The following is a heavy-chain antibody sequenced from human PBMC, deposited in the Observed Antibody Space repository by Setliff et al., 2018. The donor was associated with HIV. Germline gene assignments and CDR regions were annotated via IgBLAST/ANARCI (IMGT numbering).Heavy chain of an antibody. CDR2: INAGNGNT. Sequence: ASVKVSCKASGYTFTSYAMHWVRQAPGQRLEWMGWINAGNGNTKYSQKFQGRVTITRDTSASTAYMELGSLRSEDTAVYYCARDQSGGGGSVYYYYGMDVWSQGTTVTVSS. D-gene: IGHD2-15*01. J-gene: IGHJ6*02. CDR3: ARDQSGGGGSVYYYYGMDV. V-gene: IGHV1-3*01. CDR1: GYTFTSYA.